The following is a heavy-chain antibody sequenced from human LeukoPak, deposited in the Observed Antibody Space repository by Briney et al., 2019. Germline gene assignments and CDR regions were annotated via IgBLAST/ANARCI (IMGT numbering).Heavy chain of an antibody. D-gene: IGHD2-2*01. CDR3: AREERYCSSTSCYEGWFDY. J-gene: IGHJ4*02. V-gene: IGHV1-18*01. CDR2: ISAYNGNT. Sequence: ASVKVSSKASGYTFTSYGISWVRQAPGQGLEWMGWISAYNGNTNYAQKLQARVTMTTDTSTSTAYMELRSLRSDDTAVYYCAREERYCSSTSCYEGWFDYWGQGTLVTVSS. CDR1: GYTFTSYG.